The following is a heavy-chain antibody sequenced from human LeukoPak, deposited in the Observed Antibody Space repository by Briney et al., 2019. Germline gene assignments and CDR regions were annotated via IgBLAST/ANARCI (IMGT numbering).Heavy chain of an antibody. CDR2: IYYSGST. J-gene: IGHJ5*02. CDR1: GDSISSYY. Sequence: SETLSLTRTVSGDSISSYYWSWIRQPPGKGLEWIGYIYYSGSTNYNPSLKSRVTISVDTSKNQFSLKLSSVTAADTAVYYCARYKSVADSFDPWGQGTLVTVSS. CDR3: ARYKSVADSFDP. V-gene: IGHV4-59*01. D-gene: IGHD1-1*01.